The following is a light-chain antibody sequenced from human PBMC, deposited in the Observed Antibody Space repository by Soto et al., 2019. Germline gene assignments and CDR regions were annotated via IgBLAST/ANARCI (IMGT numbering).Light chain of an antibody. V-gene: IGLV2-14*01. CDR2: EVS. J-gene: IGLJ3*02. Sequence: QSVLTQPASVSGSPGQSITISCTGTSSDVGGYNYVSWYQQHPGKAPKLMIYEVSNRPSGVSNRFSGSKSGNTASLTISGRQGEEEADYYCSSYTSSSTLRVFGGGTKVTVL. CDR3: SSYTSSSTLRV. CDR1: SSDVGGYNY.